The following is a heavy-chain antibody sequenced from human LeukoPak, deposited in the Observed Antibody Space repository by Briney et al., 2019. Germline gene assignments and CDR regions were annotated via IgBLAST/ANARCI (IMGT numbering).Heavy chain of an antibody. CDR1: GGSISSSTFY. Sequence: SETLSLTCTVSGGSISSSTFYWGWIRQPPGKGLEWIGSIYYSGSTYYNPSLKSRVTISVDTSKNQFSLKLSSVTAADTAVYYCATSTFGGVIDPFDYWGQGTLVTVSS. CDR2: IYYSGST. V-gene: IGHV4-39*01. CDR3: ATSTFGGVIDPFDY. J-gene: IGHJ4*02. D-gene: IGHD3-16*02.